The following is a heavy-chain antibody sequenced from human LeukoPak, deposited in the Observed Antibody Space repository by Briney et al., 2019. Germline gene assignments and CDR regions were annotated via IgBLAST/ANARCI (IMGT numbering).Heavy chain of an antibody. D-gene: IGHD3-10*01. Sequence: GRSLRLSCAASGFTFSSYGMHWVRQAPGKGLEWVAVIWYDGSNKYYADSVKGRFTISRDNSKNTLYLQMNSLRAEDTAVYYCARGGSELALDYWGQGTLVTVSS. CDR1: GFTFSSYG. J-gene: IGHJ4*02. V-gene: IGHV3-33*01. CDR3: ARGGSELALDY. CDR2: IWYDGSNK.